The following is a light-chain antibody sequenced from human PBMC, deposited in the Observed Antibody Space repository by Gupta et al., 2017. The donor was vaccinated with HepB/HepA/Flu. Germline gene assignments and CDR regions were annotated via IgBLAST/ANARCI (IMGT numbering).Light chain of an antibody. CDR2: DIS. V-gene: IGKV3-11*01. CDR1: QTVSTY. J-gene: IGKJ4*01. CDR3: QQRSNWPLT. Sequence: EIVLTQSPATLSLSPGDRATLSCRASQTVSTYLAWYQQKPGQSPRLLIYDISNRATGIPARFSGSGSGTDFTLTISSLEPEDFAVYFCQQRSNWPLTFGGRTKVEIK.